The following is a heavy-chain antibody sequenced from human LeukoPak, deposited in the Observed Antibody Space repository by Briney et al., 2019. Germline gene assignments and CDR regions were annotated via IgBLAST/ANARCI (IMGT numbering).Heavy chain of an antibody. J-gene: IGHJ6*03. Sequence: SVKVSCKASGGTFSSYAISWVRQAPGQGLEWMGGIIPIFGTANYAQKFQGRVTITADKSTSTAYMELRSLRSDDTAVYYCARDPLLLWFGESNYYYYYMDVWGKGTTVTVSS. V-gene: IGHV1-69*06. D-gene: IGHD3-10*01. CDR1: GGTFSSYA. CDR2: IIPIFGTA. CDR3: ARDPLLLWFGESNYYYYYMDV.